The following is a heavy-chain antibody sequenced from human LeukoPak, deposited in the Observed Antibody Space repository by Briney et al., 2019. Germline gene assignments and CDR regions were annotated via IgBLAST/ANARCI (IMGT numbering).Heavy chain of an antibody. D-gene: IGHD3-3*02. CDR2: IYYSGST. CDR1: GGSISSYY. CDR3: ARQAPVSHILGHCFDY. Sequence: SETLSLTCTVSGGSISSYYWSWIRQPPGKGLEWIGYIYYSGSTNYNPSLKSRVTISVDTSKNQFSLKLSSVTAADTAVYYCARQAPVSHILGHCFDYWGQGTLVTVSS. V-gene: IGHV4-59*08. J-gene: IGHJ4*02.